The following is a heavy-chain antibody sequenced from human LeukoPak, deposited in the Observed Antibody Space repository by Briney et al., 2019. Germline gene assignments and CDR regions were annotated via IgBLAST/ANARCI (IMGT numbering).Heavy chain of an antibody. Sequence: GGSLRLSCAASGFTFSSYSMNWVRQAPGKGLEWVSYISSSSSTIYYADSVKGRFTISRDNAKNTLYVQMNSLRGDDTAVYYCTRAGHNWEHDYWGQGTLVTVSS. V-gene: IGHV3-48*04. D-gene: IGHD5-24*01. CDR2: ISSSSSTI. J-gene: IGHJ4*02. CDR3: TRAGHNWEHDY. CDR1: GFTFSSYS.